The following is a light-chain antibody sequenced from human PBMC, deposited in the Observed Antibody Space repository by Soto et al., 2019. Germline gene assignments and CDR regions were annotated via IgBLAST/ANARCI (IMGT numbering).Light chain of an antibody. CDR1: QNINSY. CDR2: IAS. J-gene: IGKJ3*01. Sequence: DIQMTQSPSSLSASVGDRVTITCRASQNINSYLNWYRQKPGKAPDLLIYIASTLQSGVPSRFSGTGFGTDFTLTISSLRPDDVASYYCQKYNSAPFTFGPGTKVDLK. V-gene: IGKV1-39*01. CDR3: QKYNSAPFT.